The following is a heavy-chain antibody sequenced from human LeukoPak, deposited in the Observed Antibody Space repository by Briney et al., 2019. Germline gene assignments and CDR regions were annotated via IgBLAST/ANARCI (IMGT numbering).Heavy chain of an antibody. V-gene: IGHV3-7*01. CDR1: GFTFSNNW. CDR3: ARDYDYTWAKGALDI. D-gene: IGHD3-16*01. J-gene: IGHJ3*02. CDR2: INEDGSEK. Sequence: PGGSLRLSCVASGFTFSNNWMTWVRQAPGKGLDWVANINEDGSEKQYVDSVEGRFTISRDNAKNSLYLQMNSLRAEDTAVYYCARDYDYTWAKGALDIWGQGTMVTATS.